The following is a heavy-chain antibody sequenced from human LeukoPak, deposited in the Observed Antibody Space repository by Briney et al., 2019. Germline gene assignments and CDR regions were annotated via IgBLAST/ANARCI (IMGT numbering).Heavy chain of an antibody. V-gene: IGHV4-59*01. CDR3: ARYHRGSYYFDY. CDR1: GGSISSYY. CDR2: IYYGGST. D-gene: IGHD1-26*01. J-gene: IGHJ4*02. Sequence: SETLSLTCTVSGGSISSYYWSWIRQPPGKGLEWIGYIYYGGSTSYNPSLKSRVTISVDTSKNQLSLKLSSVTAADTAVYYCARYHRGSYYFDYWGQGALVTVSS.